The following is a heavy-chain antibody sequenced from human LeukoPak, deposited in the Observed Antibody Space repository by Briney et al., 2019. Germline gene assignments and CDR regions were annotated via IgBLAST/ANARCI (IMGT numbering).Heavy chain of an antibody. J-gene: IGHJ4*02. V-gene: IGHV4-34*01. CDR3: ARDGPVLGVWGWRKRGFDY. CDR2: INHSGST. D-gene: IGHD3-16*01. Sequence: SETLSLTCAVYGGSFSGYYWNWIRQPPGKGLEWIGEINHSGSTNHNPSLKRRVTISAHTSKNQFSLKLSSVTAADTAVYYCARDGPVLGVWGWRKRGFDYWGQGTLVTVSS. CDR1: GGSFSGYY.